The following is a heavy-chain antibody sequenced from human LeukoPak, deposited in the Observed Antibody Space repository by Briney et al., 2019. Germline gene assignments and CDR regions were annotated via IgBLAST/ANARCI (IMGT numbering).Heavy chain of an antibody. CDR1: GFTFSSYS. D-gene: IGHD1-26*01. CDR3: ASGALERYSGSYTAY. Sequence: PGGSLRLSCAASGFTFSSYSMNWVRQAPGKELEWVSSISSSSSYIYYADSVKGRFTISSDNAKNSLYLQMNSLRAEDTAVYYCASGALERYSGSYTAYWGQGTLVTVSS. V-gene: IGHV3-21*01. J-gene: IGHJ4*02. CDR2: ISSSSSYI.